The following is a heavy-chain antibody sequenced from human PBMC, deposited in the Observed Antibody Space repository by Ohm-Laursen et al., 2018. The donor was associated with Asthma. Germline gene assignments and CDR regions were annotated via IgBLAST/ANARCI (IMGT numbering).Heavy chain of an antibody. V-gene: IGHV3-74*01. CDR3: ARDFYTSSPHPKSFGL. J-gene: IGHJ4*02. D-gene: IGHD6-6*01. CDR2: INSYGSVK. Sequence: SLTLSCSASGFTFSSYCMHWVRQAPGKGLMWVSRINSYGSVKNYADSVSGRFTISRDNSRSTPYLQMNSLRPEDTAVYYCARDFYTSSPHPKSFGLWGQGTLVSVSS. CDR1: GFTFSSYC.